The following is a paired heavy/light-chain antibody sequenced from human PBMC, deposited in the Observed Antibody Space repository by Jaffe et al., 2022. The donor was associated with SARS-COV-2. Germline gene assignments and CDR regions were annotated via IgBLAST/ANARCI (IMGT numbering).Heavy chain of an antibody. CDR3: ARTGWSSGTYFFYFGLDV. CDR2: ISAGNGDT. Sequence: QVQLVQSGAEVKKPGASVKVSCKTSGYTFSIYAMHWVRQAPGQGLEWMGWISAGNGDTKYSQKFQDRVTITRDTSASTAYMELSSLTSEDTAVYYCARTGWSSGTYFFYFGLDVWGQGTTVTVSS. J-gene: IGHJ6*02. CDR1: GYTFSIYA. D-gene: IGHD3-10*01. V-gene: IGHV1-3*01.
Light chain of an antibody. CDR2: ENN. Sequence: QSVLTQPPSVSAAPGQKVTISCSGSSSNIGNNYVSWYQQFPGTAPKLLIYENNKRPSGIPDRFSGSKSGTSATLGITGLQTGDEADYYCGTWDSSLSVFWVFGGGTKLTVL. V-gene: IGLV1-51*02. CDR1: SSNIGNNY. J-gene: IGLJ3*02. CDR3: GTWDSSLSVFWV.